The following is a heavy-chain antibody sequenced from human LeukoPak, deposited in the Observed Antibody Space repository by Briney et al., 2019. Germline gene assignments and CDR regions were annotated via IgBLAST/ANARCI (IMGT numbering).Heavy chain of an antibody. V-gene: IGHV3-30*04. CDR3: ARGRGAAAGTFDY. CDR2: ISYDGSNK. CDR1: GFTFSSYA. D-gene: IGHD6-13*01. J-gene: IGHJ4*02. Sequence: GGSLRLSCAASGFTFSSYAMHWVRQAPGKGLEWVAVISYDGSNKYYADSVKGRFTISRDNSKNTLYLQMNSLRAEDTAVYYCARGRGAAAGTFDYWGRGTLVTVSS.